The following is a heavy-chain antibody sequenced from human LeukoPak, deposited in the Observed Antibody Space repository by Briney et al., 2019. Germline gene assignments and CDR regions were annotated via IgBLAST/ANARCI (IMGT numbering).Heavy chain of an antibody. V-gene: IGHV4-59*08. J-gene: IGHJ4*02. CDR1: GASISTYY. Sequence: SQTLSLTCTVSGASISTYYWSWIRQPPGKGLEWIGYIYYIGFTSYTNYNPSLKSRVTMSVDTSKNQFSLKLSSLTAADTAVHYCARGARSFDYWGQGTLVTVSS. CDR2: IYYIGFTSYT. CDR3: ARGARSFDY.